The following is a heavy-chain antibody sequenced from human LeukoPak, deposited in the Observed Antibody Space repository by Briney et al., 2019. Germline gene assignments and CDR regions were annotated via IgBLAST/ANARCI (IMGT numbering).Heavy chain of an antibody. Sequence: GXXLRLSCAASGFTVSSNYMSWVPQAPGKGLEWIASISPSGTHTYYADSVKGRCTISRDNAKNSLYLQMNSLRAEDTAVYYCARDESRWQPGAPFDYWGQGTLVTVSS. CDR1: GFTVSSNY. J-gene: IGHJ4*02. V-gene: IGHV3-21*01. CDR3: ARDESRWQPGAPFDY. CDR2: ISPSGTHT. D-gene: IGHD4-23*01.